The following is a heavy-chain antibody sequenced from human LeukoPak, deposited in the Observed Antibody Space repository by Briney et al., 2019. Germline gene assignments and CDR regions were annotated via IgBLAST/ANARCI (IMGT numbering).Heavy chain of an antibody. CDR2: IYHSGST. V-gene: IGHV4-30-2*01. J-gene: IGHJ6*03. CDR1: GGSISSGGYY. Sequence: SQTLSLTCTVSGGSISSGGYYWSWIRQPPGKGLEWIGYIYHSGSTYYNPSLKSRVTISVDRSKNQFSLKLSSVTAADTAVYYCARGRRHYYYYYMDVWGKGTTVTVSS. CDR3: ARGRRHYYYYYMDV.